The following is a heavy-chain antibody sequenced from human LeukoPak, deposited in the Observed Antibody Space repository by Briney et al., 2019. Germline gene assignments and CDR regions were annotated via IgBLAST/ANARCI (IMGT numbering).Heavy chain of an antibody. D-gene: IGHD3-10*01. CDR2: IRYDGSNK. J-gene: IGHJ3*02. CDR1: GFTFSSYG. V-gene: IGHV3-30*02. Sequence: PGRSLRLSCAASGFTFSSYGMHWVRQAPGKGLEWVAFIRYDGSNKYYADSVKGRFTISRDNSKNTLYLQMNSLRAEDTAVYYCAKDVAYGSGYDAFDIWGQGTMVTVSS. CDR3: AKDVAYGSGYDAFDI.